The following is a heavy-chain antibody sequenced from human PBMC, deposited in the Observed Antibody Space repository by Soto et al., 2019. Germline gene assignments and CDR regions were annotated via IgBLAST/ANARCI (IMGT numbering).Heavy chain of an antibody. CDR3: ARDQGYCSGGGCYVAGY. Sequence: GGSLRLSCVGSGFTFGTNWMHWVRQAPGKGLVWVSRINTDGSTRLYADSVRGRFTIFRDNAKNTLYLQMNSLRAEDTAVYYCARDQGYCSGGGCYVAGYLGQGILVTVSS. J-gene: IGHJ4*02. D-gene: IGHD2-15*01. V-gene: IGHV3-74*01. CDR1: GFTFGTNW. CDR2: INTDGSTR.